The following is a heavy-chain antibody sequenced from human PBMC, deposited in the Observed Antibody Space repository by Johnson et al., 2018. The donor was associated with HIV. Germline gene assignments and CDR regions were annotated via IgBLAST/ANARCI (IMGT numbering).Heavy chain of an antibody. J-gene: IGHJ3*01. CDR3: VRDFGHWDDAFGF. CDR1: GFTVSSTY. Sequence: VQLVESGGGVVRPGGSLRLSCAASGFTVSSTYMSWVRQAPGKGLEWLSVLYSDGRTYYADSVKGRFTISRDNAKNSLYLQMNSLRVEDTAMYYCVRDFGHWDDAFGFWGRGTKVTVSS. D-gene: IGHD7-27*01. CDR2: LYSDGRT. V-gene: IGHV3-53*01.